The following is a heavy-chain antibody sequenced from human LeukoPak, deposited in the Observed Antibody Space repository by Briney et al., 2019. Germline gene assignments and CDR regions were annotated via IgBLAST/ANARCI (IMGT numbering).Heavy chain of an antibody. CDR1: GFTFSSYA. D-gene: IGHD3-22*01. CDR3: ARVGDSSGYYSESFDY. Sequence: GGSLRLSCAASGFTFSSYAMGWVRQAPGKGLEWVANIKQDGSEKYYVDSVKGRFTISRDNAKNSLYLQMNSLRAADTAVYYCARVGDSSGYYSESFDYWGQGTLVTVSS. J-gene: IGHJ4*02. V-gene: IGHV3-7*05. CDR2: IKQDGSEK.